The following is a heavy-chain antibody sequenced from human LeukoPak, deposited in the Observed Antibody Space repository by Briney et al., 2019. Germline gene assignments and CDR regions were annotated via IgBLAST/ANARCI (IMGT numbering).Heavy chain of an antibody. D-gene: IGHD3-10*01. CDR2: MNPNSGNT. CDR1: GYTFTSYD. CDR3: AISAGSYYSVDY. J-gene: IGHJ4*02. V-gene: IGHV1-8*01. Sequence: ASVKVSCKASGYTFTSYDINWVRQATGQGLEWMGWMNPNSGNTGYAQKFQGRVTMTRNTSISTAYMELSRLRSDDTAVYYCAISAGSYYSVDYWGQGTLVTVSS.